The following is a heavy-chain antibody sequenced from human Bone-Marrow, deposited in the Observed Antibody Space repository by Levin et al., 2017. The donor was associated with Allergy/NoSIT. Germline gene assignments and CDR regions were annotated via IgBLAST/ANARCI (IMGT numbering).Heavy chain of an antibody. V-gene: IGHV4-30-2*01. J-gene: IGHJ6*02. CDR2: IYHSGST. CDR1: GGSISSGGYS. Sequence: SQTLSLTCAVSGGSISSGGYSWSWIRQPPGKGLEWIGYIYHSGSTYYNPSLKSRVTISVDRSKNQFSLKLSSVTAADTAVYYCARRLERRLNYYYYYGMDVWGQGTTVTVSS. D-gene: IGHD1-1*01. CDR3: ARRLERRLNYYYYYGMDV.